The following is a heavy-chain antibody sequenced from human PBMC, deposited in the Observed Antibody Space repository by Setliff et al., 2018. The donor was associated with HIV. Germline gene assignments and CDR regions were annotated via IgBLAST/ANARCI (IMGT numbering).Heavy chain of an antibody. CDR2: ISSSGGST. CDR3: AKDLVYYDSSGDLDY. CDR1: GFTFSTYA. D-gene: IGHD3-22*01. V-gene: IGHV3-23*01. Sequence: GGSLRLSCAASGFTFSTYAMTWVRQAPGKGLEWLSTISSSGGSTYYADSVKGRFTISRDNSKNTLYLQMNSLRAEDTAVYYCAKDLVYYDSSGDLDYWGQGTLVTVSS. J-gene: IGHJ4*02.